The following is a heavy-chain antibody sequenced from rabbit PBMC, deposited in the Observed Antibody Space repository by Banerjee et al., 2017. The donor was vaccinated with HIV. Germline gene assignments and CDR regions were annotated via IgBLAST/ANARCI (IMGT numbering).Heavy chain of an antibody. V-gene: IGHV1S40*01. J-gene: IGHJ4*01. Sequence: QSLEESGGDLVKPGASLTLTCTASGFSFSSSYYMCWVRQAPGKGLEWIGCVHTGSGGTGYASWAKGRFTISKTSSTTVTLQMTTLTAADTATYFCAKNLQGELNLWGQGTLVTVS. CDR3: AKNLQGELNL. D-gene: IGHD3-3*01. CDR2: VHTGSGGT. CDR1: GFSFSSSYY.